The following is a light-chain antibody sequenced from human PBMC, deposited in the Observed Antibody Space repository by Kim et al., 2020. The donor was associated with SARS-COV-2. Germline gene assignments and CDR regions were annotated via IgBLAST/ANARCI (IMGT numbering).Light chain of an antibody. CDR2: SIR. J-gene: IGLJ3*02. CDR1: TGAVTSGYY. CDR3: LLYYGGSWV. Sequence: QAVVTQEPSLTVSPGGTVTLTCASSTGAVTSGYYPNWLQQKPGQAPRALIYSIRNKHSWTPARFSGSLLGGKAALTLSGVQPEDEAEYYCLLYYGGSWVFGGGTTLTVL. V-gene: IGLV7-43*01.